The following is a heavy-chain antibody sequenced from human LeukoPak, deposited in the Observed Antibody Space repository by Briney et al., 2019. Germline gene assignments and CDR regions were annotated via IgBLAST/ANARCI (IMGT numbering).Heavy chain of an antibody. Sequence: GGSLRLSCAASGFTFSSYAMHWVRQAPGKGLEWVAVISYDGSNKYYADSVKGRFTISRDNSKNTLYLQMNSLRVEDTAVYYCARARGASYGSGSYPVDYWGQGTLVTVSS. CDR1: GFTFSSYA. CDR2: ISYDGSNK. J-gene: IGHJ4*02. V-gene: IGHV3-30-3*01. CDR3: ARARGASYGSGSYPVDY. D-gene: IGHD3-10*01.